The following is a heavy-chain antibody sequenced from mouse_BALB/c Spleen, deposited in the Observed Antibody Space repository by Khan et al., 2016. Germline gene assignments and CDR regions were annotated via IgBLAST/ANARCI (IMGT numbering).Heavy chain of an antibody. CDR2: IYPGDGDT. D-gene: IGHD2-1*01. Sequence: QVQLQQPGAELVRPGSSVKISCKASGYAFSSYWMNWVKQRPGQGLEWIGQIYPGDGDTKYNGKFKGKATLTADKSSSTAYMQLSSLTSEDSAVYFCANYGNFDYWGQGTTLTVSS. J-gene: IGHJ2*01. CDR3: ANYGNFDY. CDR1: GYAFSSYW. V-gene: IGHV1-80*01.